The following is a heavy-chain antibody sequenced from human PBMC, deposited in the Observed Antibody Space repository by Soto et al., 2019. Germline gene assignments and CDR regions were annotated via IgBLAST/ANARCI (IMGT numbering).Heavy chain of an antibody. Sequence: PGGSLKLSGAAFGFTFMNYYMSWSRQAPGKGLEWVSYISNTGSTIFYADSVKGRFTVSRDNTKNSLYLQINSLRAEDTAVYYCTREGGYHVDYWGQGTLVTVSS. V-gene: IGHV3-11*01. CDR3: TREGGYHVDY. CDR2: ISNTGSTI. J-gene: IGHJ4*02. CDR1: GFTFMNYY. D-gene: IGHD1-26*01.